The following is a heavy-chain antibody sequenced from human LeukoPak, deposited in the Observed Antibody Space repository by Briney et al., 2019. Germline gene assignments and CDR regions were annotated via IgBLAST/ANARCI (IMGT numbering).Heavy chain of an antibody. J-gene: IGHJ4*02. Sequence: ASVKVSCKASGGTFSSYAISWVRQAPGQGLKWMGGIIPIFGTANYAQKFQGRVTITTDESTSTAYMELSSLRSEDTAVYYCARVGSSTTDYFDYWGQGTLVTVSS. V-gene: IGHV1-69*05. CDR3: ARVGSSTTDYFDY. CDR1: GGTFSSYA. CDR2: IIPIFGTA. D-gene: IGHD2-2*01.